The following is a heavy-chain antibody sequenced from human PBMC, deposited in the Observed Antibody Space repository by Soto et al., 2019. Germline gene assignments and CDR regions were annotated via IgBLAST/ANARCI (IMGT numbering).Heavy chain of an antibody. CDR2: ISGSGGST. CDR1: GFTFSSYA. Sequence: EVQLLESGGGLVQPGGSLRLSCAASGFTFSSYAMSWVRQAPGKGLEWVSAISGSGGSTYYADSVKGRFTISRDNSKNALYLQMNSLRAEDTAVYYCASGLEWLLFYYFDYWGQGTLVTVSS. J-gene: IGHJ4*02. CDR3: ASGLEWLLFYYFDY. D-gene: IGHD3-3*01. V-gene: IGHV3-23*01.